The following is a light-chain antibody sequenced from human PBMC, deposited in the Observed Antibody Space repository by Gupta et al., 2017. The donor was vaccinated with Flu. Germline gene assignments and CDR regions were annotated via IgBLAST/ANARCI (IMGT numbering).Light chain of an antibody. V-gene: IGLV3-21*02. J-gene: IGLJ2*01. CDR3: QVCDASADHPWL. CDR2: GDS. CDR1: NIGSKS. Sequence: SYVLTQPPSVSVAPGQTARITCGGNNIGSKSVHWYQQKPGQAPVLVVYGDSVRPSGVPERFSGSNSGNTATLTISRVEAGDEADYFCQVCDASADHPWLFGGGTKLTVL.